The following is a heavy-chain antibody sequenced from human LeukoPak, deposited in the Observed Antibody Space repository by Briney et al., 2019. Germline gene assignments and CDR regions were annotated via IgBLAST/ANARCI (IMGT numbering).Heavy chain of an antibody. V-gene: IGHV3-33*01. CDR1: GFTFSSYG. D-gene: IGHD3-22*01. CDR3: ARDSDYYDSSGPYYYYYGMDV. J-gene: IGHJ6*02. CDR2: IWYDGSNK. Sequence: GGSLRLSRAASGFTFSSYGMHWVRQAPGKGLEWVAVIWYDGSNKYYADSVKGRFTISRDNSKNTLYLQVNSLRVEDTAVYYCARDSDYYDSSGPYYYYYGMDVWGQGTTVTVSS.